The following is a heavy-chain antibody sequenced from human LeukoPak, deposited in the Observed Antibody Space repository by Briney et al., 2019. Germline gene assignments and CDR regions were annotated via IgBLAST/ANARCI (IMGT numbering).Heavy chain of an antibody. J-gene: IGHJ4*02. D-gene: IGHD2-2*01. CDR3: AGRVVPAAPIDY. CDR1: GFTFTRYG. CDR2: IGGGGAPA. Sequence: QPGGSLRLSCVASGFTFTRYGMSWVRRAPGKGLEWVSTIGGGGAPAYYADSVKGRFTISRDNSKNTLYLQMNSLRAEDTAVYYCAGRVVPAAPIDYWGQGTLVTVSS. V-gene: IGHV3-23*01.